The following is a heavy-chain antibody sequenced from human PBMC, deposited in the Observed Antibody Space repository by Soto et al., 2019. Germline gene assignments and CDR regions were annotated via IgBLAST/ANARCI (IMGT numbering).Heavy chain of an antibody. Sequence: EVQLVESGGGLVQPGGSLRLSCAASGFTFSSYWMHWVRQAPGKGLVWVSRIKTDGRITGYADSVKGRFTISRDNALNTLYLQMNSLTAEDTALYYCARVGTGAYYFDYWGLGTLVTVSS. CDR3: ARVGTGAYYFDY. D-gene: IGHD7-27*01. CDR2: IKTDGRIT. CDR1: GFTFSSYW. J-gene: IGHJ4*02. V-gene: IGHV3-74*01.